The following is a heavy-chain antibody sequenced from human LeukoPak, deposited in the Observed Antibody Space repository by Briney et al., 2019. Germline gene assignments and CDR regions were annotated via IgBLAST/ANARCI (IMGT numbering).Heavy chain of an antibody. CDR1: GGTFSRYA. Sequence: SVKVSCKASGGTFSRYAISWVRQAPGQGLEWMGRIIPIFGTANYAQKFQGRVTITTDESTSTAYMELSSLRSEDTAVYYCARDCSGGSCYSLALDYWGQGTLVTVSS. J-gene: IGHJ4*02. D-gene: IGHD2-15*01. V-gene: IGHV1-69*05. CDR2: IIPIFGTA. CDR3: ARDCSGGSCYSLALDY.